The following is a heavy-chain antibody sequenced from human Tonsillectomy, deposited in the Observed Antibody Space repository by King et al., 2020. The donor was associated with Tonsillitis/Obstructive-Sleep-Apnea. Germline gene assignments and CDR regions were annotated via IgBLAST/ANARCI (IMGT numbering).Heavy chain of an antibody. CDR1: GFTFDDYA. CDR3: AKDIGLRYWNYAESWFDP. V-gene: IGHV3-9*01. CDR2: ISWNSGSI. D-gene: IGHD1-7*01. Sequence: QLVQSGGGLVQPGRSLRLSCGASGFTFDDYAMHWVRQAPGKGLEWVSGISWNSGSIGYADSVKGRFTISRDNAKNSLYLQMNSLRTEDTALYYCAKDIGLRYWNYAESWFDPWGQGTLVTVSS. J-gene: IGHJ5*02.